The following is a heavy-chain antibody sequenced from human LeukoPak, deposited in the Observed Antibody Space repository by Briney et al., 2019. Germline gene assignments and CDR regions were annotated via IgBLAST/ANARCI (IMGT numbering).Heavy chain of an antibody. CDR3: ARDLGKSGYDNFDY. J-gene: IGHJ4*02. CDR2: IYSGGST. D-gene: IGHD5-12*01. V-gene: IGHV3-66*01. CDR1: GFSVSRNY. Sequence: GGSLRLSCAASGFSVSRNYMTWVRQAPGEGLEWVSLIYSGGSTSYADSVEGRFTISRDNSKNTLYLQMNSLRAEDTAVYYCARDLGKSGYDNFDYWGQGTLVTVSS.